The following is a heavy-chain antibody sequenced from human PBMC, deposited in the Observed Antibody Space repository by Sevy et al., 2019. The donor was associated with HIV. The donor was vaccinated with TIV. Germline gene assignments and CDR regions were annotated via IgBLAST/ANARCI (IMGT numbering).Heavy chain of an antibody. Sequence: GSLRLSCAASGFTFSSYGMHWVRQAPGKGLEWVAVISYDGSNKYYADSVKGRFTISRDNSKNTLYLQMNSLRAEDTAVYYCAKEWGWQWLVQDYYYYYGMDVWGQGTTVTVSS. J-gene: IGHJ6*02. CDR1: GFTFSSYG. CDR2: ISYDGSNK. V-gene: IGHV3-30*18. CDR3: AKEWGWQWLVQDYYYYYGMDV. D-gene: IGHD6-19*01.